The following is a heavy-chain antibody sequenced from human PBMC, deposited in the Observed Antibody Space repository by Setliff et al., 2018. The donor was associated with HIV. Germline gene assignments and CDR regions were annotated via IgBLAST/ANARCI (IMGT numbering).Heavy chain of an antibody. V-gene: IGHV3-30*02. Sequence: GGSLRLSCATSGFTLSTYGMHWVRQAPGKGLEWVARVHYNGNDKFYVDSVKGRFTISRDNSENTLYLQMDGLRAEDTAVYYCAKDLDSRNWPRGAFDFWGLGTMVTVSS. D-gene: IGHD3-22*01. J-gene: IGHJ3*01. CDR1: GFTLSTYG. CDR3: AKDLDSRNWPRGAFDF. CDR2: VHYNGNDK.